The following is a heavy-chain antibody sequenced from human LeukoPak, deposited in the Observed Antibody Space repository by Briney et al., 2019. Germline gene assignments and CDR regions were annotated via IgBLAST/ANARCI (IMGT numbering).Heavy chain of an antibody. J-gene: IGHJ4*02. V-gene: IGHV4-34*01. CDR1: GGSFSGYY. Sequence: SETLSLTCAVYGGSFSGYYWSWIRQPPGKGLEWIGEINHSGSTNYNPSLKSRVTISVDTSKNQFSLKLSSVTAADTAVYYCARGHSMVRGYHWDWKGGPTLGYWGQGTLVTVSS. CDR2: INHSGST. CDR3: ARGHSMVRGYHWDWKGGPTLGY. D-gene: IGHD3-10*01.